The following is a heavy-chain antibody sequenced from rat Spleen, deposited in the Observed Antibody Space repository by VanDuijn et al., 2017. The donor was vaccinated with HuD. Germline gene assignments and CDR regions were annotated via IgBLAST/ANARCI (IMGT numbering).Heavy chain of an antibody. CDR1: GFSLSNYG. V-gene: IGHV2-13*01. CDR2: LWGNGNA. CDR3: ARTGYYDGSFDYVMDP. Sequence: QVQLKESGPGLVQPSQTLSLTCTVSGFSLSNYGVIWVRQPPGKGLEWMGVLWGNGNANYNSALKSRLSISRDTSKSQVVLKMNSLQTEDTAMYFCARTGYYDGSFDYVMDPWGQGASVTVSS. J-gene: IGHJ4*01. D-gene: IGHD1-12*02.